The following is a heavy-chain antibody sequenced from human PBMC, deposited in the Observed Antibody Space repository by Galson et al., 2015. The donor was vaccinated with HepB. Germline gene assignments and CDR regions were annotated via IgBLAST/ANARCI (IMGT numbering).Heavy chain of an antibody. V-gene: IGHV3-11*01. CDR3: ARDDSSGTEPPGADV. CDR2: ISSSGSTI. CDR1: GFTFSDYY. Sequence: SLRLSCAASGFTFSDYYMSWIRQAPGKGLEWVSYISSSGSTIYYADSVKGRFTISRDSAKNSLYLQMNSLRAEDTAVYYCARDDSSGTEPPGADVWGQGTTVTVSS. D-gene: IGHD3-22*01. J-gene: IGHJ6*02.